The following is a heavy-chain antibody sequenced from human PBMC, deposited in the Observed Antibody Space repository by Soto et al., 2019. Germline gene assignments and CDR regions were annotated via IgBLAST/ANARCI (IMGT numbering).Heavy chain of an antibody. CDR3: ATPYYFNH. Sequence: GGSLRLSCAASGFMFSAYTMNWVRQAPGKVLEWLSSISDDSSYIDYADSLRGRFTVSRDNARNSLYLQIDSLGVEDTAVYYCATPYYFNHWGPGTLVTVSS. CDR2: ISDDSSYI. V-gene: IGHV3-21*06. J-gene: IGHJ1*01. CDR1: GFMFSAYT. D-gene: IGHD3-16*01.